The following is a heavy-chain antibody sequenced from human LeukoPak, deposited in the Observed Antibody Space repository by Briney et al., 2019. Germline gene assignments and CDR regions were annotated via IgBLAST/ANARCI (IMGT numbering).Heavy chain of an antibody. CDR3: ARRSGITARPTFDY. CDR2: MNPNSGNT. D-gene: IGHD6-6*01. CDR1: GYTFTSYD. J-gene: IGHJ4*02. Sequence: GASVTVSCTASGYTFTSYDINWVRQATGQGLEWMGWMNPNSGNTGYAQKFQGRVTITRNTSISTAYMELSSLRSEDTAVYYCARRSGITARPTFDYWGQGTLVTVSS. V-gene: IGHV1-8*03.